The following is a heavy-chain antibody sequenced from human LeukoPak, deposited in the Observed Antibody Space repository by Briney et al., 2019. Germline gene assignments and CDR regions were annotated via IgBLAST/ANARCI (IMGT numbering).Heavy chain of an antibody. Sequence: GGSLRLSCAASGFTFDDYAMHWVRQAPGKDLEWVSGISWNSGSIGYADSVKGRFTISRDNAKNSLYLQMISLRAEDTAVYYCARSDGSYYGKFDSWGQGTLVTVSS. D-gene: IGHD1-26*01. CDR3: ARSDGSYYGKFDS. CDR2: ISWNSGSI. V-gene: IGHV3-9*01. CDR1: GFTFDDYA. J-gene: IGHJ4*02.